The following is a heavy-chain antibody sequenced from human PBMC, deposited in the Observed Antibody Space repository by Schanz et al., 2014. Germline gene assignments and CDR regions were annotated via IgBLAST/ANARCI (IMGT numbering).Heavy chain of an antibody. CDR1: GFTFRSYA. CDR2: IAYDGSKK. V-gene: IGHV3-30*03. CDR3: AREVGGSFGQHY. D-gene: IGHD1-26*01. J-gene: IGHJ4*02. Sequence: QLQLVESGGGVVQPGRSLRLSCAASGFTFRSYAMHWVRQAPGKGLEWVAGIAYDGSKKNYADSVKGRFTISRDNSKTTLYLQMNSLRAEDTAVYYCAREVGGSFGQHYWGQGALVTVSS.